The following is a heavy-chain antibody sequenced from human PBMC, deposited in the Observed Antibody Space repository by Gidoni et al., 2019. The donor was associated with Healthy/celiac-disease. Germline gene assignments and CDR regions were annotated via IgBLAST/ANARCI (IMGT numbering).Heavy chain of an antibody. J-gene: IGHJ4*02. Sequence: EVQLLESGGGLVQPGGSLRLSCADSGFTFSSYAMSWVRQAPGKGLEWVSAISGSGGSTYYADSVKGRFTISRDNSKNTLYLQMNSLRAEDTAVYYCAKDLWLQPIGALFGYWGQGTLVTVSS. D-gene: IGHD5-12*01. V-gene: IGHV3-23*01. CDR3: AKDLWLQPIGALFGY. CDR2: ISGSGGST. CDR1: GFTFSSYA.